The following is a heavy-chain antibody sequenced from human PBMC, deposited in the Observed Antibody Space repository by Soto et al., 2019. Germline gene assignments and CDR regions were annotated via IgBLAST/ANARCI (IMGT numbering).Heavy chain of an antibody. V-gene: IGHV3-66*01. D-gene: IGHD3-22*01. CDR1: GVTVSSNY. CDR3: ASGGYSAYYYYYMDV. J-gene: IGHJ6*03. CDR2: IYSGGST. Sequence: GGSLRLSCAASGVTVSSNYMSWVRQAPGKGLEWVSVIYSGGSTYYADSVKGRFTISRDNSKNTLYLQMNSLRAEDTAVYYCASGGYSAYYYYYMDVWGKGTTVTVSS.